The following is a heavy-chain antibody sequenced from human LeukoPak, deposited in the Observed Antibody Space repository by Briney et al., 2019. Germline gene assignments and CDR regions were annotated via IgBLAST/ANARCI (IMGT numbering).Heavy chain of an antibody. Sequence: ASAKVSCKASGGTFSSYAISWVRQAPGQGLEWMGGIIPIFGTANYAQKFQGRVTITADESTSTAYMELSSLRAEDTAVYYCAKDQIGDGYNRFDYWGQGTLVTVSS. CDR1: GGTFSSYA. CDR2: IIPIFGTA. CDR3: AKDQIGDGYNRFDY. V-gene: IGHV1-69*13. D-gene: IGHD5-24*01. J-gene: IGHJ4*02.